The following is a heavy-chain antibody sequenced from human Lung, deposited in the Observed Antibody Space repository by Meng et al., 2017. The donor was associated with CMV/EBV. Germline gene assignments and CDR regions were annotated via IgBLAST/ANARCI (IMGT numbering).Heavy chain of an antibody. CDR2: IIPFFDTT. D-gene: IGHD2-2*02. CDR1: GYDFRSFP. CDR3: ARDRTGDCSSTSCYNYYYYYGMDV. J-gene: IGHJ6*01. Sequence: SVKVSCKASGYDFRSFPITWVRQAPGQGLEWMGGIIPFFDTTNYAQKFQGRVTITTDESTSTAYMELSSLRSEDTAVYYCARDRTGDCSSTSCYNYYYYYGMDVWG. V-gene: IGHV1-69*05.